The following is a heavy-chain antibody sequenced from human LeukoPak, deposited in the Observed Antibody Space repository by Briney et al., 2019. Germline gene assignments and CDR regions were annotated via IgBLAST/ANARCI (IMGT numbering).Heavy chain of an antibody. J-gene: IGHJ4*02. CDR2: ISHSGST. CDR1: GGSISSYY. CDR3: VRLGDSPSRLSYFDY. Sequence: SETLSLTCTVSGGSISSYYWSWIRPPPGKGLEWIGYISHSGSTYYNPSVKSRVTISVDTSTSQFSLKLSSVTAADTAAYVCVRLGDSPSRLSYFDYWGQGTQVTVSS. V-gene: IGHV4-59*08. D-gene: IGHD3-16*01.